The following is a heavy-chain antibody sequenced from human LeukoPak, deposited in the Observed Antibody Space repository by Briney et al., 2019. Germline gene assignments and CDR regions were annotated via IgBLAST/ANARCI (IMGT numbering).Heavy chain of an antibody. J-gene: IGHJ4*02. CDR2: INHSGGT. V-gene: IGHV4-34*01. D-gene: IGHD6-19*01. CDR1: GGSFSGYY. CDR3: ARAGSSGWYRVID. Sequence: PSETLSLTCAVYGGSFSGYYWSWIRQPPGKGLEWIGEINHSGGTNYNPSLKSRVTISVDTSKNQFSLKLSSVTAADTAVYYCARAGSSGWYRVIDWGQGTLVTVSS.